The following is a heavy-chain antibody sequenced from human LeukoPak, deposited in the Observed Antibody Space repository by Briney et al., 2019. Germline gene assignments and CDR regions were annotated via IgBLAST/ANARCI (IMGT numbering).Heavy chain of an antibody. J-gene: IGHJ4*02. D-gene: IGHD1-26*01. V-gene: IGHV3-23*01. CDR1: GFTCSSYA. Sequence: GGSLRLSCAASGFTCSSYAMNWVRQAPGRGLEWVSGFSGSGGATYYADSVKGRFTISRDNAKDSLYPQMNSLRAEDTAVYYCARGVYYFDYWGQGTLVTVSS. CDR2: FSGSGGAT. CDR3: ARGVYYFDY.